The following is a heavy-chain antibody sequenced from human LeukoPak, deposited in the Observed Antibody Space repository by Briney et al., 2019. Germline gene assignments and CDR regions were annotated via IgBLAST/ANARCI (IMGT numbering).Heavy chain of an antibody. CDR3: ARQYGLWSGSWLDP. J-gene: IGHJ5*02. V-gene: IGHV4-39*01. Sequence: SETLSLTCTVSGGSISSSRYYWGWIRHPQGKGPVWIGIIYSSGSTHYNPSLKSRVTISVDTSKNQFSLKLSSVTAADTAVYYCARQYGLWSGSWLDPWGQGTMVTVSS. CDR1: GGSISSSRYY. D-gene: IGHD3-3*01. CDR2: IYSSGST.